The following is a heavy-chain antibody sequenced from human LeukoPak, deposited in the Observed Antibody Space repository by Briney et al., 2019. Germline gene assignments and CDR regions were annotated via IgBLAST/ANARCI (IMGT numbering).Heavy chain of an antibody. CDR3: ARGVLLWFGEKGPFDP. CDR1: GYTFTTYD. D-gene: IGHD3-10*01. Sequence: ASVKVSCKASGYTFTTYDMSWVRQATGQGLEWMGWMNPDSGDTGYAQKFQGRVTITRNTSISTAYMELSSLRSEDTAVYYCARGVLLWFGEKGPFDPWGQGTLVTVSS. J-gene: IGHJ5*02. CDR2: MNPDSGDT. V-gene: IGHV1-8*01.